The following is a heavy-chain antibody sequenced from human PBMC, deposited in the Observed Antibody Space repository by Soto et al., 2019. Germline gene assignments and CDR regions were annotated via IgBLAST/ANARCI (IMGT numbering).Heavy chain of an antibody. J-gene: IGHJ3*02. CDR2: IYHSGST. V-gene: IGHV4-4*02. CDR3: ARISYPYDAFDI. Sequence: SESLSPTCAVSGGSIGSINWGRWVRQPPGKGLGCIGEIYHSGSTNYNPSLKTRATISVDKSKKQFSLKLSSVTAADTAVYYFARISYPYDAFDIWGQGTMVTVS. CDR1: GGSIGSINW.